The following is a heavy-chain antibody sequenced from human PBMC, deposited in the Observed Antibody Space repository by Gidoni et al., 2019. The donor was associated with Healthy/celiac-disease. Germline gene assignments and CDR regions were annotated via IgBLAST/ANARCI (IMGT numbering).Heavy chain of an antibody. V-gene: IGHV4-38-2*01. D-gene: IGHD3-22*01. J-gene: IGHJ4*02. CDR3: AVYMIETH. Sequence: QVPLQESGPGLVKPSETLSLTCAVSGYSISSGYYWGWIRQPPGKGLEWIGSIYHSGSTYYNPSLKSRVTISVDTSKNQFSLKLSSVTAADTAVYYCAVYMIETHWGQGTLVTVSS. CDR2: IYHSGST. CDR1: GYSISSGYY.